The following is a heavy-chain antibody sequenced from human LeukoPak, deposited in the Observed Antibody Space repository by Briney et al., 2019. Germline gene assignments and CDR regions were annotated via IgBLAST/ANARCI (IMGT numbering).Heavy chain of an antibody. CDR2: INHSGST. D-gene: IGHD4-11*01. Sequence: PSETLSLTCAVYGGSFSGYYWSWIRQPPGKGLEWIGEINHSGSTNYNPSLKSRVTMSVDTSKNQFSLKLSSVTAADTAVYYCAREDRVTTFDYWGQGTLVTVSS. V-gene: IGHV4-34*01. J-gene: IGHJ4*02. CDR3: AREDRVTTFDY. CDR1: GGSFSGYY.